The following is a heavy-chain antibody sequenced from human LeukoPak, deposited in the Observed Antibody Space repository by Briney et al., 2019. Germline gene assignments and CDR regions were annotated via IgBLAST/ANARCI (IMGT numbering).Heavy chain of an antibody. CDR2: IYYSGST. CDR3: ARHRIYDSSGYPFDY. CDR1: GGSISSGSYY. Sequence: SQTLSLTCTVSGGSISSGSYYWGWIRQPPGKGLEWIGSIYYSGSTYYNPSLKSRVTISVDTSKNQFSLKLSSVTAADTAVYYCARHRIYDSSGYPFDYWGQGTLVTVSS. J-gene: IGHJ4*02. D-gene: IGHD3-22*01. V-gene: IGHV4-39*01.